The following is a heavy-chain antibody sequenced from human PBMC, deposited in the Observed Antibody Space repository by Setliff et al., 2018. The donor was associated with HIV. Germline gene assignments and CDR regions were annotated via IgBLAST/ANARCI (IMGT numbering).Heavy chain of an antibody. J-gene: IGHJ4*02. CDR1: GGTFSSYA. CDR3: ARGPNTAMVPDYFDY. CDR2: IIPIFGTA. D-gene: IGHD5-18*01. Sequence: SVKVSCKASGGTFSSYAISWVRQAPGQGLEWMGGIIPIFGTANYAQKFQGRVTITTDESTSTAYMELSSLRSEDTAVYYCARGPNTAMVPDYFDYWGQGTLVTVS. V-gene: IGHV1-69*05.